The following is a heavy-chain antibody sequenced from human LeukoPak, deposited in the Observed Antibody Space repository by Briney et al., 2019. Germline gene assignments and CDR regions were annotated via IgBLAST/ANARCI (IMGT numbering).Heavy chain of an antibody. D-gene: IGHD6-6*01. CDR1: GGSISSGGYY. J-gene: IGHJ4*02. V-gene: IGHV4-31*03. CDR3: ARGSSSFTPPGY. CDR2: IYYSGST. Sequence: SQTLSLTCTVSGGSISSGGYYWSWIRQHPGKGLEWIGYIYYSGSTYYNPSLKSRVTISVDTSKNQFSLKLSSVTAADTAVYYCARGSSSFTPPGYWGQGTLVTVSS.